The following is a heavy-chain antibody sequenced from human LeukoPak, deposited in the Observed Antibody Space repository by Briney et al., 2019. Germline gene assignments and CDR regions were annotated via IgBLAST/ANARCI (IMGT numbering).Heavy chain of an antibody. CDR1: GGSFSDYY. J-gene: IGHJ5*02. CDR2: INHSGST. CDR3: ARDKGDYGDYYWFDP. Sequence: PSETLSLTCAVYGGSFSDYYWSWIRQPPGKGLEWIGEINHSGSTNYNPSLKSRVTISVHTSKNQFSLKLSSVTAADTAVYYCARDKGDYGDYYWFDPWGQGTLVTVSS. V-gene: IGHV4-34*01. D-gene: IGHD4-17*01.